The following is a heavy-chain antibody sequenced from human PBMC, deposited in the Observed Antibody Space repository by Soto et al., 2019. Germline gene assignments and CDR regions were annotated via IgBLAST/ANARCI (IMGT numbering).Heavy chain of an antibody. V-gene: IGHV1-69*10. CDR2: IIPILGIA. Sequence: ASVKVSCKASGGTFSSYAISWVRQAPGQGLEWMGGIIPILGIANYAQKFQGRVTITADKSTSTAYMELSSLRSEDTAVYYCARVYCSSTSCQNWFDPWGQGTLVTVSS. CDR1: GGTFSSYA. D-gene: IGHD2-2*01. J-gene: IGHJ5*02. CDR3: ARVYCSSTSCQNWFDP.